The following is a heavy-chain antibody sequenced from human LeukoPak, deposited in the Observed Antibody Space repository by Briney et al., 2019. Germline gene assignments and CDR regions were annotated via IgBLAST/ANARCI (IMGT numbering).Heavy chain of an antibody. CDR2: INHSGST. D-gene: IGHD3-16*01. V-gene: IGHV4-34*01. J-gene: IGHJ4*02. Sequence: SETLSLTCAVYGGSFSGYYWSWIRQPPGKGLEWIGEINHSGSTNYNPSLESRVTISLDTSKNVVSLKLTSVTAADTAFYYCARSAYDYVWGTLGYWGQGTLVTVSS. CDR3: ARSAYDYVWGTLGY. CDR1: GGSFSGYY.